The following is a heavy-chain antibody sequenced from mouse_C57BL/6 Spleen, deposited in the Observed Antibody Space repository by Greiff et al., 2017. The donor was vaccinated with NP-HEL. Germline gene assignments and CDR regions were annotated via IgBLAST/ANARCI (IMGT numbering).Heavy chain of an antibody. D-gene: IGHD2-4*01. V-gene: IGHV1-69*01. Sequence: QVQLKQPGAELVMPGASVKLSCKASGYTFTSYWMHWVKQRPGQGLEWIGEIDPSDSYTNYNQKFKGKSTLTVDKSSSTAYMQLSSLTSEDSAVYYCARPHYDYYFDYWGQGTTLTVSS. CDR3: ARPHYDYYFDY. CDR1: GYTFTSYW. CDR2: IDPSDSYT. J-gene: IGHJ2*01.